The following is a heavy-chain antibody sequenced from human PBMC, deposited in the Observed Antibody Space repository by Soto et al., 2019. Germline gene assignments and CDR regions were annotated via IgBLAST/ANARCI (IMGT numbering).Heavy chain of an antibody. Sequence: QVQLVQSGAEVKKPGASVKVACKASGYTFPSYGITWVRQAPGQELEWIGWISAYNGNTNYAQKLQGRVTMTTDTSASPAYMKLRSLGSDDTAAYYCARDSFRYCCCGSCGDACDLCVQGTMDTVST. J-gene: IGHJ3*01. V-gene: IGHV1-18*01. D-gene: IGHD2-15*01. CDR3: ARDSFRYCCCGSCGDACDL. CDR2: ISAYNGNT. CDR1: GYTFPSYG.